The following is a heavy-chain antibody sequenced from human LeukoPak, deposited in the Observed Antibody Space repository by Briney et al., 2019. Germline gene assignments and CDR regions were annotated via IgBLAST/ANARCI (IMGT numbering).Heavy chain of an antibody. D-gene: IGHD6-13*01. Sequence: ASVKVSCKASGYTFTVNGISWMRRAPGQGLEWLGWISANSGDTNYAEQFQGRLTLATDTSTSTAYTELRSLRNDDTAVYYCARDRWYAFDYWGQGTLVTVSS. V-gene: IGHV1-18*01. CDR3: ARDRWYAFDY. J-gene: IGHJ4*02. CDR1: GYTFTVNG. CDR2: ISANSGDT.